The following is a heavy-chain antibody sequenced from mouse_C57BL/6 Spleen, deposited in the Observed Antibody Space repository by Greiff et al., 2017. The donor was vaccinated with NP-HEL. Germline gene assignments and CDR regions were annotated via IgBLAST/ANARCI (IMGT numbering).Heavy chain of an antibody. CDR1: GYSFTDYN. Sequence: QVQLQQSGPELVKPGASVKISCKASGYSFTDYNMNWVKQRPIQGLEWIGNIDPSDSETHYNQKFKDKATLTVDKSSSTAYMQLSSLTSEDSAVYYCARSDYGSSVDYWGKGTTLTVSS. CDR2: IDPSDSET. D-gene: IGHD1-1*01. V-gene: IGHV1-52*01. CDR3: ARSDYGSSVDY. J-gene: IGHJ2*01.